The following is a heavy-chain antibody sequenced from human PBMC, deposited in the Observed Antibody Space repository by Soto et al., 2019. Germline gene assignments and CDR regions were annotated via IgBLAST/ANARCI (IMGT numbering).Heavy chain of an antibody. J-gene: IGHJ4*02. V-gene: IGHV3-48*01. Sequence: EVQLVESGGGLVQPGGSLRLSCAASGFTFSSYSMNWVRQAPGKGLEWVSYISSSSSTIYYADSVKGRFTISRDNAKNSLYLQMNSLRAEDTAVYYCARDYRSLEIFGVVIMAYWGQGTLVTVSS. CDR3: ARDYRSLEIFGVVIMAY. D-gene: IGHD3-3*01. CDR1: GFTFSSYS. CDR2: ISSSSSTI.